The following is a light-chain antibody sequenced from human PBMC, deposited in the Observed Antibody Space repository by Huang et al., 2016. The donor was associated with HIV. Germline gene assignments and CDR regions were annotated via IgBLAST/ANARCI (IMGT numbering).Light chain of an antibody. CDR2: GAS. CDR1: QSVSSD. CDR3: QQYNNWPLT. J-gene: IGKJ4*01. V-gene: IGKV3-15*01. Sequence: EIVMTQSPATLSVSPGESATLSCRASQSVSSDLAWYQQKPGQAPRRLIYGASTRATGSPARFSGSGSGTEFTLTISSLQSEDFAVYYCQQYNNWPLTFGGGTKVEIK.